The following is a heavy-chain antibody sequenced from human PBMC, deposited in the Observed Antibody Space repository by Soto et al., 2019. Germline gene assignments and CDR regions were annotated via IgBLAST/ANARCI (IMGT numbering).Heavy chain of an antibody. Sequence: QVQLVESGGGVVQPGRSLRLSCAASGFIFSGYAMHWVRQAPGKGLEWVAVISYDGNTKYYADSVKGRFTVSRDNSKNTLYVQINNLSAEDTAMYYCAKGTSAYEIDYWGQGTLVTVSS. CDR3: AKGTSAYEIDY. CDR2: ISYDGNTK. J-gene: IGHJ4*02. CDR1: GFIFSGYA. D-gene: IGHD5-12*01. V-gene: IGHV3-30-3*01.